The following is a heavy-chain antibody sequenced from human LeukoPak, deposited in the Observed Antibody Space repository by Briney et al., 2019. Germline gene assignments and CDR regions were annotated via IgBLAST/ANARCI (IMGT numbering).Heavy chain of an antibody. CDR3: ARDLELLWFGELRRTGRGAFDI. Sequence: ASVKVSCKASGYTFTSYYMHWWRQAPGQGREWMEIIKPSGGSTSYAQKFKGRVTMTRDMSTSTVYMELSSLRSEDTAVYYCARDLELLWFGELRRTGRGAFDIWGQGTMVTVSS. V-gene: IGHV1-46*01. J-gene: IGHJ3*02. CDR2: IKPSGGST. D-gene: IGHD3-10*01. CDR1: GYTFTSYY.